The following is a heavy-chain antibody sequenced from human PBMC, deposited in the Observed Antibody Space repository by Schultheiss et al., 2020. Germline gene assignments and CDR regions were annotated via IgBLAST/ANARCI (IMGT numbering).Heavy chain of an antibody. CDR3: AKYRGSYVPRTRKESFDY. Sequence: GGSLRLSCAASGFTFSRYGMHWVRQAPGKGLEWVAVISYDGSNKYYADSVKGRFTISRDNSKNTLYLQMNSLRAEDTAVYYCAKYRGSYVPRTRKESFDYWGQGTLVNVSS. D-gene: IGHD1-26*01. J-gene: IGHJ4*02. CDR1: GFTFSRYG. CDR2: ISYDGSNK. V-gene: IGHV3-30*18.